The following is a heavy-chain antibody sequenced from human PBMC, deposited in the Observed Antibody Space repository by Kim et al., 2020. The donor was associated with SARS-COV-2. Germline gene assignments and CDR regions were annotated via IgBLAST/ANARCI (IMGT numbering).Heavy chain of an antibody. Sequence: SETLSLTCAVYGGSFSGYYWSWIRQPPGKGLEWIGEINHSGSTNYNPSLKSRVTISVDTSKNQFSLKLSSVTAADTAVYYCARFGGTQYGMDVWGQGTTVTVSS. CDR1: GGSFSGYY. V-gene: IGHV4-34*01. CDR3: ARFGGTQYGMDV. J-gene: IGHJ6*02. CDR2: INHSGST. D-gene: IGHD3-16*01.